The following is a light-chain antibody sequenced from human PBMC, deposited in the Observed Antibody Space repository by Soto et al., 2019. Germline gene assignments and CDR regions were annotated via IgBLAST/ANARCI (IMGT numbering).Light chain of an antibody. V-gene: IGKV1-39*01. Sequence: DIQMTQSPSSLSASVGDRVTITCRASQSISSYLNWYQQKPGKAPKLLIYAASTLQSGVPSRFSGSGSGTDFTLTISCLQSEDFATYYCQQYYSYPMITFGQVRLPAIK. J-gene: IGKJ5*01. CDR1: QSISSY. CDR3: QQYYSYPMIT. CDR2: AAS.